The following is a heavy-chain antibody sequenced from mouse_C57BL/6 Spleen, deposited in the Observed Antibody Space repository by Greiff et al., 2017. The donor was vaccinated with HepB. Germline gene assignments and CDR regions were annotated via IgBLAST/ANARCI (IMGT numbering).Heavy chain of an antibody. J-gene: IGHJ1*03. CDR2: IYPGSGNT. CDR1: GYSFTSYY. V-gene: IGHV1-66*01. Sequence: QVQLKQSGPELVKPGASVKISCKASGYSFTSYYIHWVKQRPGQGLEWIGWIYPGSGNTKYNEKFKGKATLTADTSSSTAYMQLSSLTSEDSAVYYCARLGYGGSYWYFDVWGTGTTVTVSS. D-gene: IGHD1-1*01. CDR3: ARLGYGGSYWYFDV.